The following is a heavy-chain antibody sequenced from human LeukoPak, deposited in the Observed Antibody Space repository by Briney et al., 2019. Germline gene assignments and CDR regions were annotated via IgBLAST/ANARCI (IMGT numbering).Heavy chain of an antibody. CDR2: TSSDLNVK. Sequence: GGSLGLSCAASGFTFSSAWMNWVRQAPGKGLEWVAVTSSDLNVKLYADSVKGRFTISRDNSRSTLYLQMNSLRPEDTAIYYCAREGYYGSGSPPSLYFDYWGQGTLVTVSS. CDR3: AREGYYGSGSPPSLYFDY. CDR1: GFTFSSAW. V-gene: IGHV3-30*03. D-gene: IGHD3-10*01. J-gene: IGHJ4*02.